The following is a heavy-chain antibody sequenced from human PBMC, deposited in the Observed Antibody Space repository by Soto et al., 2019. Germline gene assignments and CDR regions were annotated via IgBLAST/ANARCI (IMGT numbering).Heavy chain of an antibody. CDR3: AKGHFFGVVTPYGMDV. Sequence: GGSLRLSCAASGFTFDDYAMHWVRQAPGKGLEWVSLISWDGGSTYYADSVRGRFTIPRDNSKNSLYLQMNSLRAEDTALYYCAKGHFFGVVTPYGMDVWGQGTTVTVSS. J-gene: IGHJ6*02. CDR2: ISWDGGST. D-gene: IGHD3-3*01. CDR1: GFTFDDYA. V-gene: IGHV3-43D*04.